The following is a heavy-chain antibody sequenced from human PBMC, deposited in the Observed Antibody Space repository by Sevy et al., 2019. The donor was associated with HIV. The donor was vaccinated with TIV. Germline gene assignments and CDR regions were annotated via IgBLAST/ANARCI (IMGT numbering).Heavy chain of an antibody. CDR2: ITGDSSYM. V-gene: IGHV3-21*01. CDR3: ARDRPTLNYHASSGYNYYFDS. J-gene: IGHJ4*02. D-gene: IGHD3-22*01. CDR1: GFTFSSYN. Sequence: GSLRLSCAASGFTFSSYNMNWVRQAPGKGLEWISSITGDSSYMYDADSVKGRFTISRDNAKNSLYLHMNGLGAEDTAVCYCARDRPTLNYHASSGYNYYFDSWGQGTLVTVSS.